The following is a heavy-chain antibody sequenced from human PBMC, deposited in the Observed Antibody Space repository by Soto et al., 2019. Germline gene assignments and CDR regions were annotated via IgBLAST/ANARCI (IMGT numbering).Heavy chain of an antibody. CDR3: AKNQGVELVPLATVDWFDP. V-gene: IGHV1-18*01. CDR2: ISGYSDNT. Sequence: ASVKVSCKASGYTFTSYGINWVRQAPGRGLEWMGWISGYSDNTNYAQRLQGRVTLTTDTATSTAYMELRSLRSDDTAVYHCAKNQGVELVPLATVDWFDPWGQGSVVTVSS. D-gene: IGHD1-26*01. J-gene: IGHJ5*02. CDR1: GYTFTSYG.